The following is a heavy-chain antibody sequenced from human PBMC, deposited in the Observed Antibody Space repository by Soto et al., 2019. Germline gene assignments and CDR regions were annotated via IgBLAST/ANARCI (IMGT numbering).Heavy chain of an antibody. CDR2: ISGSGGST. V-gene: IGHV3-23*01. CDR1: GFTFSSYA. Sequence: GGSLRLSCAASGFTFSSYAMSWVRQAPGKGLEWVSAISGSGGSTYYADSVRGRFTISRDNSKNTLYLQMNSLRAEDTAVYYCARDHVLWFGELNPSAFDIWGQGTMVTVSS. J-gene: IGHJ3*02. D-gene: IGHD3-10*01. CDR3: ARDHVLWFGELNPSAFDI.